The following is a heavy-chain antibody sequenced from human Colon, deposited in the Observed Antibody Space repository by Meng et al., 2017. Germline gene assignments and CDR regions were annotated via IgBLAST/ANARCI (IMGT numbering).Heavy chain of an antibody. V-gene: IGHV4-31*03. Sequence: QVQLQESGPGLVKPSQIMSLTCTVSGGSISSGGYYWSWIRQHPGKGLEWIGYIYYSGNTYYNPSLKSRVTISVDTSKNQFSLKLSSVTAADTAVYYCARYCASTNCYTGFDFWGQGTLVTVSS. CDR3: ARYCASTNCYTGFDF. CDR1: GGSISSGGYY. D-gene: IGHD2-2*02. J-gene: IGHJ4*02. CDR2: IYYSGNT.